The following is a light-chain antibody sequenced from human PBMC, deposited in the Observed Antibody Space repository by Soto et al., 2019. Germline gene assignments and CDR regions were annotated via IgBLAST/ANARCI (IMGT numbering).Light chain of an antibody. V-gene: IGKV3D-15*02. J-gene: IGKJ4*01. CDR1: QSVRSN. Sequence: MTQSAATLSVSPGESATLSCRASQSVRSNLAWYQQKPGQAPRLLIYDASNRATGIPARFSGSGSGTDFTLTISRLEPEDFAVYYCQQYGDSPLTFGGGTKVDIK. CDR3: QQYGDSPLT. CDR2: DAS.